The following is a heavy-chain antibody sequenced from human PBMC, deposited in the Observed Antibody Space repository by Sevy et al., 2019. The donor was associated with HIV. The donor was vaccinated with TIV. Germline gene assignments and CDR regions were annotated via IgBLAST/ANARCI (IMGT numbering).Heavy chain of an antibody. V-gene: IGHV4-4*02. D-gene: IGHD5-12*01. CDR1: GGSISTTNW. J-gene: IGHJ5*02. CDR3: ATLGDGYHDA. Sequence: SETLSLTCAVSGGSISTTNWWSWVRQPPGKELEWIGEIYHSGRTNYNPSLKSRVTILVDKSKNQFSLNVTSVTAADTAVYYCATLGDGYHDAWGQGILVTVSS. CDR2: IYHSGRT.